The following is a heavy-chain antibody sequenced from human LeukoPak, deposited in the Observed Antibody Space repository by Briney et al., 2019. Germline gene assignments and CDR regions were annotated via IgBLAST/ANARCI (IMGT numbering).Heavy chain of an antibody. CDR2: ISFDGSNK. D-gene: IGHD1-7*01. CDR1: GFTFRNYG. Sequence: GGSLRLSCAASGFTFRNYGMHWVRQAPGKGLEWVSIISFDGSNKYYADSVKGRFTISRDNSKNTLYLQMNSLRAEDTAVYYCAKDRVVYNWNYAYYFDDWGQGTLVTVSS. V-gene: IGHV3-30*18. CDR3: AKDRVVYNWNYAYYFDD. J-gene: IGHJ4*02.